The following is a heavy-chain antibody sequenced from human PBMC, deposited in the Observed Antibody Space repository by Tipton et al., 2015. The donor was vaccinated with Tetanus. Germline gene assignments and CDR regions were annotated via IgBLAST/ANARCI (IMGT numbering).Heavy chain of an antibody. J-gene: IGHJ6*02. CDR3: AKAPFCSGGSCYFYYGLDV. CDR2: ISVSGGRI. D-gene: IGHD2-15*01. V-gene: IGHV3-23*01. Sequence: SLRLSCAASGFTFSSYDMTWVRQAPGKGLERVSEISVSGGRIYYADSVKGRFTISRDNSKNTLYLQMNSLRTEDTALYYCAKAPFCSGGSCYFYYGLDVWGQGTTVTVSS. CDR1: GFTFSSYD.